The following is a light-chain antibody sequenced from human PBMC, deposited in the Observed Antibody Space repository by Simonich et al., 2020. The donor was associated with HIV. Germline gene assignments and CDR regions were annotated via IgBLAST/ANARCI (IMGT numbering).Light chain of an antibody. CDR2: KVS. V-gene: IGKV2-30*02. Sequence: DVVMTQSPLSLPVTLGQPASISCRSSQSLVHSDGNTYLNWFQQRPGQSPRRLMYKVSNRDSGVPDRFSGSGSGTDFTLKISRVEAEDVGVYYCMQGLQAPYTFGQGTKLEIK. J-gene: IGKJ2*01. CDR1: QSLVHSDGNTY. CDR3: MQGLQAPYT.